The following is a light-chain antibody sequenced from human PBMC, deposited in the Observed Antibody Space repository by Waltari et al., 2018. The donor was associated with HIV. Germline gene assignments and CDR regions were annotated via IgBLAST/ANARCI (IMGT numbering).Light chain of an antibody. CDR1: QSVNSN. Sequence: EILMTQFPATLSVSPGERATVSCRASQSVNSNLAWYQQKPGQTHRLLIYGTSTRATDIPARFSGSGSGTEFTLTISSLQSEDFAVYYCHHYNNWRETFGQGTKVEIK. CDR2: GTS. V-gene: IGKV3-15*01. J-gene: IGKJ1*01. CDR3: HHYNNWRET.